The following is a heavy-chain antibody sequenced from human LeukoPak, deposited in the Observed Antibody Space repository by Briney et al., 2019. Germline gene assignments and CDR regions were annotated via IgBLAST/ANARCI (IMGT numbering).Heavy chain of an antibody. D-gene: IGHD6-6*01. Sequence: GESLKISCKGSGYSFTSYWIGWVRQMPGKGLEWMGIIYPGDSDTRYSPSFQGQVTISADKSISTAYLQWSSLKASDTAMYYCARGHLEYSSSSGGLGYWGQGTLVTVSS. J-gene: IGHJ4*02. CDR2: IYPGDSDT. CDR1: GYSFTSYW. CDR3: ARGHLEYSSSSGGLGY. V-gene: IGHV5-51*01.